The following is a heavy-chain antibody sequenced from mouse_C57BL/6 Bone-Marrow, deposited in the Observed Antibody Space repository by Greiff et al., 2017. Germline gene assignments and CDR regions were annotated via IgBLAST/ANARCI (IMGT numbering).Heavy chain of an antibody. V-gene: IGHV6-3*01. CDR3: TGPNKCITAGVATPFAY. Sequence: EVHLVESGGGLVQPGGSMKLSCVASGFTFSNYWMNWVRQSPEKGLEWVAQIRLKSDNYATPYAESVKGRFTITRDESKSSVYLQMNNLRAEDTGIYYCTGPNKCITAGVATPFAYWGQATLVTVAA. CDR1: GFTFSNYW. CDR2: IRLKSDNYAT. J-gene: IGHJ3*01. D-gene: IGHD1-1*01.